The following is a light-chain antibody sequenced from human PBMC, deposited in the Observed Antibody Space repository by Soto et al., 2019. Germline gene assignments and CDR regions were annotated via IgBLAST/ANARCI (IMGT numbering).Light chain of an antibody. CDR1: QSIGSS. Sequence: DIQMTQSPSTLSASVGDRVTITCRASQSIGSSLAWYQQKPGKAPNLLIYKAFSLESGVPSRFSGSGSGAEFTLTISSLQPDDFETYDCQQYSLYPWTFGQGTKVESK. V-gene: IGKV1-5*03. J-gene: IGKJ1*01. CDR3: QQYSLYPWT. CDR2: KAF.